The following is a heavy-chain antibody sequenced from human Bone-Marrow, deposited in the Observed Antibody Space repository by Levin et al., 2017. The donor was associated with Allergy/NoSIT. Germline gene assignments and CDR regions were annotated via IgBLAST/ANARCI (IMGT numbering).Heavy chain of an antibody. D-gene: IGHD2-8*02. V-gene: IGHV4-34*01. CDR1: GGSFSGYY. CDR2: IDHRGST. J-gene: IGHJ4*02. CDR3: ARYFVSGLDY. Sequence: SETLSLTCAVYGGSFSGYYWTWVRQSPGKGLEWIGEIDHRGSTTYNPSLTSRVSISVDRSTNQFSLRLKSVTAADTAVYFCARYFVSGLDYWGQGTLVTVSS.